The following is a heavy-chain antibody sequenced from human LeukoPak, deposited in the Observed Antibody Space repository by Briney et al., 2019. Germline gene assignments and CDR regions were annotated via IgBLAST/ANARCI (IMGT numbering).Heavy chain of an antibody. Sequence: GGSLRLSCAASGFTFGNYGMGWVRQAPGKGLEWVSAISASDRRTYYADSVKGRFTISRDNSKNTLYLQMNSLRAEDTAIYYCAKTHLPGIAVTGPDYWGQGTLVTVSS. D-gene: IGHD6-19*01. J-gene: IGHJ4*02. CDR3: AKTHLPGIAVTGPDY. V-gene: IGHV3-23*01. CDR1: GFTFGNYG. CDR2: ISASDRRT.